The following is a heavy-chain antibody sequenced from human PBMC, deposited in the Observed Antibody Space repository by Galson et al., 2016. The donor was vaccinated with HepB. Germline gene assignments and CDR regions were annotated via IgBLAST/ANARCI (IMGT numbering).Heavy chain of an antibody. Sequence: SLRLSCAGSGFTFSSYGIHWVRQAPGKGLEWLAFISYDGSHENYIDSVKGRFIVSRDNSKSTADLQMNSLRLEDTAVYYCARGFCTSPSCPPDSRGQGTLVTISS. CDR1: GFTFSSYG. V-gene: IGHV3-30*03. CDR3: ARGFCTSPSCPPDS. J-gene: IGHJ5*01. D-gene: IGHD2-8*01. CDR2: ISYDGSHE.